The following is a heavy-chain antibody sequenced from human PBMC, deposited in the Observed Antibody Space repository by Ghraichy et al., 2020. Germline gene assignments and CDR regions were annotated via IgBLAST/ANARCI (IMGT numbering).Heavy chain of an antibody. V-gene: IGHV5-10-1*01. CDR1: GYSFVAYW. Sequence: GESLNISCKGSGYSFVAYWIVWVRQMPGKGLEWMGRIHPGNSHSIYSPSFQGHVTVSADKPINTVYLQWSSLRASDTAMYYCARLSCDSARCPIERHWFDPWGQGTLVTVS. CDR2: IHPGNSHS. CDR3: ARLSCDSARCPIERHWFDP. J-gene: IGHJ5*02. D-gene: IGHD2/OR15-2a*01.